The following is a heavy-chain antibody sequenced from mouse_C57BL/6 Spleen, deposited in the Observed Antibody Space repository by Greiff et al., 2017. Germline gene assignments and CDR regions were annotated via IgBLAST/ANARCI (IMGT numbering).Heavy chain of an antibody. V-gene: IGHV2-3*01. CDR2: IWGDGST. Sequence: VKLVESGPGLVAPSQSLSITCTVSGFSLTSYGVSWVRQPPGKGLEWLGVIWGDGSTNYHSALISRLSISKDNSKSQVFLKLNSLQTDDTATYYCASHLLLEWYYAMDYWGQGTSVTVSS. CDR1: GFSLTSYG. D-gene: IGHD2-1*01. CDR3: ASHLLLEWYYAMDY. J-gene: IGHJ4*01.